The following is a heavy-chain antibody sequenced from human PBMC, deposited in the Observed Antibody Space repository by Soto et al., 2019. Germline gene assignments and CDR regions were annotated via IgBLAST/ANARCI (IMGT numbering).Heavy chain of an antibody. CDR3: GRQEGLATISYYFDY. CDR1: GGSVSSSSYY. Sequence: SETLSLTCTVSGGSVSSSSYYWGWVRQPPGKGLEWIGSVYYSGSTYYNPSLESRVTIAVDKSKNQFSLKLMSLSAADTAVYYCGRQEGLATISYYFDYWVQGALVTGSS. D-gene: IGHD3-9*01. V-gene: IGHV4-39*01. J-gene: IGHJ4*02. CDR2: VYYSGST.